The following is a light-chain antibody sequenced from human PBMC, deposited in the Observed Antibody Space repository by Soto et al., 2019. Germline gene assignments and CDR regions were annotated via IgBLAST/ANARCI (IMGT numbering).Light chain of an antibody. V-gene: IGKV1-39*01. CDR2: AAS. CDR3: QHSYSTPPEYT. Sequence: DIQMTQSPSSLSASVGDRVTITCRASQSISSYLNWYQQKPGKAPKLLIYAASILQSGVSSRFSGSGSGTDFTLTISSLQPEDFATYYCQHSYSTPPEYTFGQGTKLEIK. CDR1: QSISSY. J-gene: IGKJ2*01.